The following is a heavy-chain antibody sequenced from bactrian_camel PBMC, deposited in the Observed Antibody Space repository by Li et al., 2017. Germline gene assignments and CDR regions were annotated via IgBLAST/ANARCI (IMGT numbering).Heavy chain of an antibody. CDR2: IDSVDST. V-gene: IGHV3S53*01. J-gene: IGHJ6*01. CDR3: AAVRYGGTWYPLCRARSADFGY. Sequence: HVQLVESGGGSVEAGGSLRLSCVGSGYKYHDYCMAWFRRTPGKEREAVAYIDSVDSTTYANSVKGRFAISKGSPENTLHLQMNSLKPEDTGMYYCAAVRYGGTWYPLCRARSADFGYWGLGTQVTVS. D-gene: IGHD6*01. CDR1: GYKYHDYC.